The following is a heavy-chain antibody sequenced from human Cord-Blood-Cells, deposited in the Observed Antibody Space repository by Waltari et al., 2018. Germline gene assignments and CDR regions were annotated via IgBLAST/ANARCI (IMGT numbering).Heavy chain of an antibody. CDR2: MNPNSGNT. CDR1: GYTLTSYD. V-gene: IGHV1-8*02. Sequence: QVQLVQSGAEVKKPGASVKVSCKASGYTLTSYDTNWVRQATGQGLEWMGWMNPNSGNTGYAXKFXGRVXXXXXXXISTAYMELSSLRSEDTAVYYCARMGKLGADYWGQGTLVTVSS. D-gene: IGHD7-27*01. CDR3: ARMGKLGADY. J-gene: IGHJ4*02.